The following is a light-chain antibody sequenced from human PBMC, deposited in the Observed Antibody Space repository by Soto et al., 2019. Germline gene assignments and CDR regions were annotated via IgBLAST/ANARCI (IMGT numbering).Light chain of an antibody. CDR3: YSAADNIRV. V-gene: IGLV3-27*01. CDR1: VLAKKY. J-gene: IGLJ3*02. CDR2: KDT. Sequence: SYELTQPSSVSVSPGQTARITCSGNVLAKKYGRWFQQKPGQAPVVVNYKDTERPSGIPERFSGSSSGTTVTLTISGAQVEDEADYYCYSAADNIRVFGGGTKVTVL.